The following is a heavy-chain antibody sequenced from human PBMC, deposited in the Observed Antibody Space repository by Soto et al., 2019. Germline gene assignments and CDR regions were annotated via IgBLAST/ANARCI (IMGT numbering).Heavy chain of an antibody. J-gene: IGHJ3*02. D-gene: IGHD3-22*01. CDR3: ASPQKVNAFDI. CDR1: GGSVSSGGYS. CDR2: IYHSGST. V-gene: IGHV4-30-2*01. Sequence: SETLSLTYAVSGGSVSSGGYSWSWIRQPPGKGLEWIGYIYHSGSTYYNPSLKSRVTISVDRSKNQFSLKLSSVTAADMAVYYCASPQKVNAFDILGQGTMVT.